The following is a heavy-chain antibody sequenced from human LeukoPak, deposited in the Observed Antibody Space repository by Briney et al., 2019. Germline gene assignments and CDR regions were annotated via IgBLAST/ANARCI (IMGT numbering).Heavy chain of an antibody. Sequence: GGSLRLSCAASGFTFSSYWMHWVRQAPGKGLVWVSRINSDGSSTSYADSVKGRFTISRDNSKNTLYLQMNSLRAEDTAVYYCAREYSSSGPLVWGQGTMVTVSS. D-gene: IGHD6-6*01. CDR2: INSDGSST. J-gene: IGHJ3*01. CDR1: GFTFSSYW. V-gene: IGHV3-74*01. CDR3: AREYSSSGPLV.